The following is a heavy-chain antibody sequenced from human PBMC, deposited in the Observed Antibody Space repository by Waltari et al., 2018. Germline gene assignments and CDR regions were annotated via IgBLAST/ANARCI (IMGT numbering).Heavy chain of an antibody. CDR3: ASEGGSWEY. CDR1: GFTVSSNY. J-gene: IGHJ4*02. V-gene: IGHV3-53*01. CDR2: IYSGGST. D-gene: IGHD2-15*01. Sequence: VQLQESGPGLVKPSETLSLTCTVSGFTVSSNYMSWVRQAPGKGLEWVSVIYSGGSTYYADSVKGRFTISRDNSKNTLYLQMNSLRAEDTAVYYCASEGGSWEYWGQGTLVTVSS.